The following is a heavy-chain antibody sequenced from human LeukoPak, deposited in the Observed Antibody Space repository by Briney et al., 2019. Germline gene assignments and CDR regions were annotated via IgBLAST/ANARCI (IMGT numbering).Heavy chain of an antibody. D-gene: IGHD6-19*01. Sequence: SETLSLTCTVSGGSISSGDYCWSWIRQPPGKGLEWIGYIYYSGSTYYNPSLKSRVTISVDTSKNQFSLKLSSVTAADTAVYYCAREDSSSGWYYFDYWGQGTLVTVSS. CDR3: AREDSSSGWYYFDY. J-gene: IGHJ4*02. CDR1: GGSISSGDYC. V-gene: IGHV4-30-4*01. CDR2: IYYSGST.